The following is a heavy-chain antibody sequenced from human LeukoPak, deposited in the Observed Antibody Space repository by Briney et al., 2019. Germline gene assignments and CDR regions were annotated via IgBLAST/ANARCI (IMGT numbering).Heavy chain of an antibody. Sequence: GGSLTLSCAASGFTFSNYWMTWVRQAPGEGLEWVANIDQDGSEKNYVDSVKGRFTISRDNAKNSVYLQMNSLRDDDTAVYYCAIMTTYYDSSGYYPFQHWGEGTLVTVSS. CDR1: GFTFSNYW. D-gene: IGHD3-22*01. CDR3: AIMTTYYDSSGYYPFQH. V-gene: IGHV3-7*01. J-gene: IGHJ1*01. CDR2: IDQDGSEK.